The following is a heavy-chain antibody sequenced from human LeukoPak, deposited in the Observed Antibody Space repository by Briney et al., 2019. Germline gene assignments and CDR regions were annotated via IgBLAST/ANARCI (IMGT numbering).Heavy chain of an antibody. CDR3: ARDSRDLRGYSYGPFDY. CDR1: GYTFTGNY. J-gene: IGHJ4*02. CDR2: INPNSGGT. V-gene: IGHV1-2*02. Sequence: ASVKVSCKASGYTFTGNYMHWVRQAPGQGLEWMGWINPNSGGTNYAQKFQGRVTMTRDTSISTAYMELSGLRSDDTAVYYCARDSRDLRGYSYGPFDYWGQGTLVTVSS. D-gene: IGHD5-18*01.